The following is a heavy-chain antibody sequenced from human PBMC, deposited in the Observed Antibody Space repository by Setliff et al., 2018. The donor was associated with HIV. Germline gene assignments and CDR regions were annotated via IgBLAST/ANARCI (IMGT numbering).Heavy chain of an antibody. CDR3: ARGSEGLTYFDN. J-gene: IGHJ4*02. Sequence: GSGPTLVNPTQTLTLTCTFSGFSLSPRGMSVSWIRQPPGKALEWLARIDWDDAKYYSTSLKTRLTISKDTSKNQVVLTMTNMDPVDTATYYCARGSEGLTYFDNLGPGTLVTVSS. D-gene: IGHD3-10*01. CDR2: IDWDDAK. CDR1: GFSLSPRGMS. V-gene: IGHV2-70*11.